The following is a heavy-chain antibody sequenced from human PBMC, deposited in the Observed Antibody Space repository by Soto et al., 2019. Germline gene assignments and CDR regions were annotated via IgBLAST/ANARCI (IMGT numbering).Heavy chain of an antibody. J-gene: IGHJ4*02. V-gene: IGHV4-61*01. Sequence: SETLSLTCTVSGGSVSSGSYYWSWIRQPPGKGLEWIGYIYYSGSTNYNPSLKTRVTISVDTSKNQFSLKLSSVTAADTAVYYCARDFPADLGWFGERRNYYFDYWGQGTLVTVSS. D-gene: IGHD3-10*01. CDR3: ARDFPADLGWFGERRNYYFDY. CDR1: GGSVSSGSYY. CDR2: IYYSGST.